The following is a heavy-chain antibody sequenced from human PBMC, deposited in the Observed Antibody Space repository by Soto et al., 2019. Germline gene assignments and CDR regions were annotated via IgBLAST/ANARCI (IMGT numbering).Heavy chain of an antibody. Sequence: QVQLVESGGGVVQPGRSLRLSCAASGFTFSSYGMHWVRQAPGKGLEWVAVIWYDGSNKYYADSVKGRFTISRDNSKNTLYLQMNSLRAEDTAVYYCASGGHVLWVGEHNGTNLGDYWGQGTLVTVSS. CDR2: IWYDGSNK. D-gene: IGHD3-10*01. CDR3: ASGGHVLWVGEHNGTNLGDY. V-gene: IGHV3-33*01. CDR1: GFTFSSYG. J-gene: IGHJ4*02.